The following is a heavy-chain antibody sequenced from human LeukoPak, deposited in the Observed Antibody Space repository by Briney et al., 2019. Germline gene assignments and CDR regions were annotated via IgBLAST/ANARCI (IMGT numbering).Heavy chain of an antibody. D-gene: IGHD3-16*02. CDR1: GYTFTSYA. CDR3: ARGHYDYVWGSYRQSIDY. Sequence: ASVKVSCKASGYTFTSYAMNWVRQSPGQGLEWRGWFNTNTGNPTYAQGFAGRFVFSLDTSVSTAYLQISSLKAEDTAVYYCARGHYDYVWGSYRQSIDYWGQGTLVTVSS. J-gene: IGHJ4*02. V-gene: IGHV7-4-1*02. CDR2: FNTNTGNP.